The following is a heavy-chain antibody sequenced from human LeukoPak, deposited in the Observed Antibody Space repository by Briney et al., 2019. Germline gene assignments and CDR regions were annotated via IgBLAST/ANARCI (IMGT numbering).Heavy chain of an antibody. CDR2: INPNSGGT. CDR1: GYTFTGYY. D-gene: IGHD5-18*01. V-gene: IGHV1-2*02. Sequence: VNVSCKASGYTFTGYYMHWVRQAPGQGLEWMGWINPNSGGTNYAQKFQGRVTMTRDTSISTAYMELSRLRSDDTAVYYCARVGYSYGYRGGFDYWGQGTLVSVSS. CDR3: ARVGYSYGYRGGFDY. J-gene: IGHJ4*02.